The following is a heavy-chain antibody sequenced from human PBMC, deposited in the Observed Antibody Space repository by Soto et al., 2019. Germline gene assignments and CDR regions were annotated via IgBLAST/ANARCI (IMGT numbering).Heavy chain of an antibody. CDR3: ARGVRYSYGY. J-gene: IGHJ1*01. D-gene: IGHD5-18*01. Sequence: SETLSLTCAVYGGSFSGYYWSWIRQPPGKGLEWIGEINHSGSTNYNPSLKSRVTISVDTSKNQFSLKLSSVTAADTAVYYCARGVRYSYGYWGQGTLVTVSS. V-gene: IGHV4-34*01. CDR1: GGSFSGYY. CDR2: INHSGST.